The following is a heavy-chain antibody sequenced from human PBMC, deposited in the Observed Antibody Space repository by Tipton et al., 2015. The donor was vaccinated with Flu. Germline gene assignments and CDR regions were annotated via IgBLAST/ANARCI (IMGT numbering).Heavy chain of an antibody. CDR1: GYTFSDYA. D-gene: IGHD2-8*01. J-gene: IGHJ1*01. V-gene: IGHV1-3*01. CDR2: MGAGNGHT. Sequence: QLVQSGAEVKRPGASVKVSCKASGYTFSDYAMHWVRQAPGQLPEGIGWMGAGNGHTVTSQKFQGRVMFSRDTFASTVYMELTSLRSEDTAVYYCVRDDCTYGRCFPGAHWGQGTLVTVSS. CDR3: VRDDCTYGRCFPGAH.